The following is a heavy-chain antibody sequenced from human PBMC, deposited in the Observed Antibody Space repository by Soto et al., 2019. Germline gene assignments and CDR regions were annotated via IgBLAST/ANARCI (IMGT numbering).Heavy chain of an antibody. V-gene: IGHV1-69*13. Sequence: SVKVSCKASGGTFSSYAISWVRQAPGQGLEWMGGIIPIFGTANYAQKFQGRVTITADESTSTAYMELSSLRSEDTAVYYCARDTTTVTPLDYWGQGTLVTVSP. CDR1: GGTFSSYA. D-gene: IGHD4-17*01. CDR2: IIPIFGTA. CDR3: ARDTTTVTPLDY. J-gene: IGHJ4*02.